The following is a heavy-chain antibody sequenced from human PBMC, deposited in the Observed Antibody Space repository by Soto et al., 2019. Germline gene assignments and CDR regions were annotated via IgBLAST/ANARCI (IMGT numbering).Heavy chain of an antibody. J-gene: IGHJ6*02. CDR1: GGTFSSYA. CDR3: AAASRITMVRGVYYYGMDV. V-gene: IGHV1-69*13. CDR2: IIPIFGTA. Sequence: ASVKVSCKASGGTFSSYAISWVRQAPGQGLEWMGGIIPIFGTANYAQKFQGRVTITADESTSTAYMELSSLRSEDTAVYYCAAASRITMVRGVYYYGMDVWGQGTTVTV. D-gene: IGHD3-10*01.